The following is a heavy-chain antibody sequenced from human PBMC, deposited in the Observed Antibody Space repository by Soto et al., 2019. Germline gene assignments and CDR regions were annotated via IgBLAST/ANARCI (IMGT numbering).Heavy chain of an antibody. Sequence: GGSLRLSCAASGFTFSSYSMNWVRQAPGKGLEWVSYISSSSSTIYYADSVKGRFTISRDNAKNSLYLQMNSLRAEDTAVYYCARDFIAARPHWYFDYWGQGTLVTVSS. V-gene: IGHV3-48*01. CDR3: ARDFIAARPHWYFDY. D-gene: IGHD6-6*01. CDR2: ISSSSSTI. CDR1: GFTFSSYS. J-gene: IGHJ4*02.